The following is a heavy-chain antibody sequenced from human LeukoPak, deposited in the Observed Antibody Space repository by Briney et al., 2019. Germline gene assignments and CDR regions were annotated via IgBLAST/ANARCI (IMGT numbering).Heavy chain of an antibody. V-gene: IGHV4-4*07. Sequence: PSETLPLTCTVSGASISNYYWSWIRQPAGKGLEWIGRIYPSGSTNYNPSLKSRVTMSVDTSKNQFSLKLRSLTAADTAVYYCARRVNYGDYFDYWGQGTLVTVSS. CDR2: IYPSGST. J-gene: IGHJ4*02. CDR3: ARRVNYGDYFDY. CDR1: GASISNYY. D-gene: IGHD4-17*01.